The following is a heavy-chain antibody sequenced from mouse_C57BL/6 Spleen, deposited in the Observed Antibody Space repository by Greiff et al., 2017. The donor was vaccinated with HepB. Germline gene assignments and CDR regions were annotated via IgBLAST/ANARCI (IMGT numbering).Heavy chain of an antibody. CDR2: IDPSDSYT. Sequence: VQLQQSGAELVMPGASVKLSCKASGYTFTSYWMHWVKQRPGQGLEWIGEIDPSDSYTNYNQKFKGKSTLTVDKSSSTAYMQLSSLTSEDSAVYYCAREGRYGNLFFDYWGQGTTLTVSS. CDR3: AREGRYGNLFFDY. V-gene: IGHV1-69*01. J-gene: IGHJ2*01. CDR1: GYTFTSYW. D-gene: IGHD2-1*01.